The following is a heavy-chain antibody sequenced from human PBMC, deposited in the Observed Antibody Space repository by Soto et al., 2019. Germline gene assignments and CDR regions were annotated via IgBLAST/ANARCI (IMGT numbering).Heavy chain of an antibody. Sequence: PGGSLRLSCAASGFTFSSYGMHWVRQAPGKGLEWVAVISYDGSNKYYADSVKGRFTISRDNSKNTLYLQMNSLRAEDTAVYYCAKETMVRGYGMDVWGQGTTVTVSS. J-gene: IGHJ6*02. CDR2: ISYDGSNK. CDR1: GFTFSSYG. D-gene: IGHD3-10*01. V-gene: IGHV3-30*18. CDR3: AKETMVRGYGMDV.